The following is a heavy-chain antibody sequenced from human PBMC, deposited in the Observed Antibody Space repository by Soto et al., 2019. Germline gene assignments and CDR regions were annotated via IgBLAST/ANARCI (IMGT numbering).Heavy chain of an antibody. CDR3: AREYYYGSGSREPNYYYYYGMDV. D-gene: IGHD3-10*01. J-gene: IGHJ6*02. Sequence: ASVKVSCKASGYTFTSYYMHWVRQAPGQGLEWMGIINPSGGSTSYAQKFQGRVTMTRDTSTSTVYMELSGLRSEDTAVYYCAREYYYGSGSREPNYYYYYGMDVWGQGTTVTVSS. V-gene: IGHV1-46*01. CDR1: GYTFTSYY. CDR2: INPSGGST.